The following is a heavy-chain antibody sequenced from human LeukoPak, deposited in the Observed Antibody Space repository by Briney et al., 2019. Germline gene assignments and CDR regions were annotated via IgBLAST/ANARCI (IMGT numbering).Heavy chain of an antibody. Sequence: PSETLSLTCTVSGGSISSGGYYWSWIRQHPGKGLEWIGYIYYSGSTYYNPSLKSRVTISVDTSKNQFSLKLSSVTAADTAVYYCARDAGLGYCSSTSCPPGCRAYYYYYGMDVWGQGTTVTVSS. CDR2: IYYSGST. CDR3: ARDAGLGYCSSTSCPPGCRAYYYYYGMDV. D-gene: IGHD2-2*01. J-gene: IGHJ6*02. V-gene: IGHV4-31*03. CDR1: GGSISSGGYY.